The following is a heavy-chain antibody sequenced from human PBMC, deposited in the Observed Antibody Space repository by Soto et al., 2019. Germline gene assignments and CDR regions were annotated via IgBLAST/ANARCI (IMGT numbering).Heavy chain of an antibody. V-gene: IGHV3-30-3*01. D-gene: IGHD6-13*01. CDR3: ARIRAAADTYYFDY. J-gene: IGHJ4*02. CDR2: ISYDGSNK. CDR1: GFTFSSFS. Sequence: GGSLRLSCAVSGFTFSSFSMRWVRQAPGKGLEWVAVISYDGSNKYYADSVKGRFTTSRDNSKNTVYLQMNSLRVEDTAVYYCARIRAAADTYYFDYWGQGTLVTVSS.